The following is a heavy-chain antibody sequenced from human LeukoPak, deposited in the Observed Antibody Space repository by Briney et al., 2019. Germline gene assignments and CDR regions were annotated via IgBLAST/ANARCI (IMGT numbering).Heavy chain of an antibody. Sequence: PGGSLRLSCAASGFTFSSYAMSWVRQAPGKGLEWVSAISGSGSTIFYADSVKGRFTISRDNAKNSLYLQMNSLRAEDTAVYYCARGYYDSSGYTLDYWGQGTLVTVSS. CDR2: ISGSGSTI. CDR3: ARGYYDSSGYTLDY. V-gene: IGHV3-23*01. CDR1: GFTFSSYA. D-gene: IGHD3-22*01. J-gene: IGHJ4*02.